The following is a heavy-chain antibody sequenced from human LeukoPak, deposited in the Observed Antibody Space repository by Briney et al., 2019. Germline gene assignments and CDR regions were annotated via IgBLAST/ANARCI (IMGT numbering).Heavy chain of an antibody. CDR2: IKQDGSEK. Sequence: PGGSLRLSCAASGFTFSSYWMSWVRQAPGKGLEWVANIKQDGSEKYYVDSVKGRFTISRDNAKNSLYLQMNSLRAEDTAVYYCARGSGYDPLYYFGYWGQGTLVTVSS. CDR3: ARGSGYDPLYYFGY. V-gene: IGHV3-7*01. CDR1: GFTFSSYW. D-gene: IGHD5-12*01. J-gene: IGHJ4*02.